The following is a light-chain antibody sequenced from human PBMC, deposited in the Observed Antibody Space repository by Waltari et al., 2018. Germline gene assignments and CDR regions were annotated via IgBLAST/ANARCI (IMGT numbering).Light chain of an antibody. Sequence: QSALTQPASVSGSPGQSITISCTGTSSDVGGYNFVSWYQQHPGKAPKFMIYEVSNRPSGVSNRVSGSKSGNTASLTISGLQAEDEADYYCSSYTSTNTLVFGGGTKLTVL. CDR3: SSYTSTNTLV. CDR2: EVS. CDR1: SSDVGGYNF. J-gene: IGLJ3*02. V-gene: IGLV2-14*01.